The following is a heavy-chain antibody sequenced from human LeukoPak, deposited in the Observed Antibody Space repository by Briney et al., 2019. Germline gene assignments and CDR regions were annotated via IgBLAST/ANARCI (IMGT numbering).Heavy chain of an antibody. CDR1: GYTFTSYG. V-gene: IGHV1-18*01. CDR3: AAYYDILTGYPTNFDI. D-gene: IGHD3-9*01. Sequence: ASVKVSCKASGYTFTSYGISWVRQAPGQGLEWMGWISAYNGNTNYAQKLQGRVTMTTDTSTSTAYMELRSLRSDDTAVYYCAAYYDILTGYPTNFDIWGQGTMVTVSS. CDR2: ISAYNGNT. J-gene: IGHJ3*02.